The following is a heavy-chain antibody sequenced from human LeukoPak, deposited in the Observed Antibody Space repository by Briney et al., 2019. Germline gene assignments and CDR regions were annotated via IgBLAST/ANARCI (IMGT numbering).Heavy chain of an antibody. J-gene: IGHJ4*02. CDR3: ARGASLLRYFDWLSGPYYFDY. CDR1: GYTFTGYY. D-gene: IGHD3-9*01. Sequence: GASVKVSCKASGYTFTGYYMHWVRQAPGQGLEWMGWINPNSGGTNYAQKFQGRVTMTRDTSISTAYMELSRLRSDDTAVYYCARGASLLRYFDWLSGPYYFDYWGQGTLVTVSS. CDR2: INPNSGGT. V-gene: IGHV1-2*02.